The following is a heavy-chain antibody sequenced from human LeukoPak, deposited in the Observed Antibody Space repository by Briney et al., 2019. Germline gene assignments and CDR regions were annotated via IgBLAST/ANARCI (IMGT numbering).Heavy chain of an antibody. V-gene: IGHV4-59*01. CDR3: ARDALAGDGYNYYFDY. D-gene: IGHD5-24*01. J-gene: IGHJ4*02. Sequence: SETLSLTCTVSGGSISSYYRSWIRQPPGKGLEWIGYIYYSGSTNYNPSLKSRVTISVDTSKNQFSLKLSSVTAADTAVYYCARDALAGDGYNYYFDYWGQGTLVTVSS. CDR1: GGSISSYY. CDR2: IYYSGST.